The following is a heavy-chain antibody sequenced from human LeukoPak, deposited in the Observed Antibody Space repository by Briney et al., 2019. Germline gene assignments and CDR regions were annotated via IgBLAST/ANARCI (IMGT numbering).Heavy chain of an antibody. CDR2: ISYDGSNK. V-gene: IGHV3-30*18. CDR3: AKDWNYYYGSGSFLLAWYFDY. J-gene: IGHJ4*02. D-gene: IGHD3-10*01. Sequence: GGSLRLSCADSGFTFSSYGMLWVRQAPGKGLEWVAVISYDGSNKYYADSVKGRFTISRDNSKNTLYLQMNSLRAEDTAVYYCAKDWNYYYGSGSFLLAWYFDYWGQGTLVTVSS. CDR1: GFTFSSYG.